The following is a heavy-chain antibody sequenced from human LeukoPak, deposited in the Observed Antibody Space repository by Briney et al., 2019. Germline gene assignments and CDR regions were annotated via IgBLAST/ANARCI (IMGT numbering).Heavy chain of an antibody. CDR1: GYSFTSYG. J-gene: IGHJ5*02. CDR3: ARVIAVAGTKGNWFDP. D-gene: IGHD6-19*01. Sequence: ASVKVSCKASGYSFTSYGISWVRQAPGQGLEWMGWISAYNGNTNYAQKLQGRVTMTTDTSTSTAYMELRSLRSDDTAVYYCARVIAVAGTKGNWFDPWGQGTLVTVSS. CDR2: ISAYNGNT. V-gene: IGHV1-18*01.